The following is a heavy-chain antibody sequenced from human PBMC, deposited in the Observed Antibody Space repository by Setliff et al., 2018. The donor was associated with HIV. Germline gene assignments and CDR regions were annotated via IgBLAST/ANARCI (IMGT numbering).Heavy chain of an antibody. V-gene: IGHV1-3*01. Sequence: ASVKVSCKTSGYNFTTYSIHWVRQAPGQSLELMGWINVGKGDTKYSQELKGRITLTTDTSANTAYMELSSLRSDDTAVYFCARGALLAVFNFDHWVHGTQVTVSS. CDR1: GYNFTTYS. J-gene: IGHJ4*01. CDR2: INVGKGDT. D-gene: IGHD3-10*01. CDR3: ARGALLAVFNFDH.